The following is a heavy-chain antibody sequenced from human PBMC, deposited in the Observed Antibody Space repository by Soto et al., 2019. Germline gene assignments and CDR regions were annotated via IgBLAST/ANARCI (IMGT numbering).Heavy chain of an antibody. J-gene: IGHJ4*02. CDR2: IHVTGYT. V-gene: IGHV4-30-2*01. D-gene: IGHD1-26*01. Sequence: SETLSLTCTVSGASITSGSYSWSWIRQAPGKGLEWIGNIHVTGYTAFSPSLKRRVTMSVDTSKNQFSLNVNSVTAADTAVYFCARGGALRPNGHVPLDFWGQGTLVTVSS. CDR1: GASITSGSYS. CDR3: ARGGALRPNGHVPLDF.